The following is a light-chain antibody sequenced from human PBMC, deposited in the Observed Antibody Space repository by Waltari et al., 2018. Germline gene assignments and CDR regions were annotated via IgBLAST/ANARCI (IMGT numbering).Light chain of an antibody. CDR1: NIGSKN. V-gene: IGLV3-9*01. J-gene: IGLJ3*02. Sequence: SYDLTQPPSVSVALGQTARITCGGNNIGSKNVHWYQQKPGQAPLLVIYRDTNRPSGIPERFSGSNLGNTATLTISRVQDGDEGDYYCQVWDSGTGVFGGGTKLTVL. CDR2: RDT. CDR3: QVWDSGTGV.